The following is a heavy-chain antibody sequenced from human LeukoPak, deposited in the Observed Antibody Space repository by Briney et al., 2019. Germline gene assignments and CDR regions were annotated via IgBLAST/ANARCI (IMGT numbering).Heavy chain of an antibody. CDR2: IYTSGST. Sequence: SETQSLTCTVSGGPISSGSYYWSWIRQPAGKGLEWIGRIYTSGSTNYNPSLKSRVTISVDTSKNQFSLKLSSVTAADTAVYYCARSRRDLGYCSSTSCYYYYYMDVWGKGTTVTVSS. D-gene: IGHD2-2*01. CDR1: GGPISSGSYY. V-gene: IGHV4-61*02. J-gene: IGHJ6*03. CDR3: ARSRRDLGYCSSTSCYYYYYMDV.